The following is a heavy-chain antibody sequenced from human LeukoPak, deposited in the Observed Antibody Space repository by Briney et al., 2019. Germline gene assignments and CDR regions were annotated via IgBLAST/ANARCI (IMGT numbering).Heavy chain of an antibody. CDR1: GGSFSGYY. CDR2: INHSGST. Sequence: PSETLSLTCAVYGGSFSGYYWSWIRQPPGKGLEWIGEINHSGSTNYNPSLKSRVTISVDKSKNQFSLKLSSVTAADTAVYYCARDDGNWFDPWGQGTLVPVSS. D-gene: IGHD3-16*01. J-gene: IGHJ5*02. CDR3: ARDDGNWFDP. V-gene: IGHV4-34*01.